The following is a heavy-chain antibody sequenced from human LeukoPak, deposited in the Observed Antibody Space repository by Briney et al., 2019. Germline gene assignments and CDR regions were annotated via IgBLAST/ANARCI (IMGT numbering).Heavy chain of an antibody. V-gene: IGHV4-34*01. CDR3: ARPVGATRAFDI. J-gene: IGHJ3*02. CDR2: INHSGST. D-gene: IGHD1-26*01. Sequence: SETLSLACAVYGGSFSGYYWSWIRQPPGKGLEWIGEINHSGSTNYNPPLESRVTISVDTSKNQFSLKLSSVTAADTAVYYCARPVGATRAFDIWGQGTMVTVSS. CDR1: GGSFSGYY.